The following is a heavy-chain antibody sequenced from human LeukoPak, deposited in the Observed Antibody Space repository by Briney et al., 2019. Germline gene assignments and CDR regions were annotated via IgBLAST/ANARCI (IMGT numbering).Heavy chain of an antibody. CDR1: GGSISSYY. V-gene: IGHV4-4*07. CDR2: IYTSGST. D-gene: IGHD6-19*01. Sequence: SETLSLTCTVSGGSISSYYWSWIRQPAGKGLEWIGRIYTSGSTNYNPSLKSRVTMSVDTSKNQFSLKLSSVTAADTAVYYCARGLQRARYSSGWYGGSDAFDIWGQGTMVTVSS. J-gene: IGHJ3*02. CDR3: ARGLQRARYSSGWYGGSDAFDI.